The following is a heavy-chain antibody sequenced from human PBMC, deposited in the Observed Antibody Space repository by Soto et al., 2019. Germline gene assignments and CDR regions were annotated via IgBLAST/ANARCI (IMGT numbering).Heavy chain of an antibody. CDR1: ALTLSSYA. J-gene: IGHJ4*02. V-gene: IGHV3-23*01. D-gene: IGHD6-13*01. CDR3: AKEKYSSTWDPFAY. CDR2: ISGSGGSA. Sequence: RGSLRLPYAASALTLSSYAMSWVRQAPGKGLEWVSVISGSGGSAYYADSVKGRFTISRENSRNTLFLQMNSLRAEDTALYYCAKEKYSSTWDPFAYSGQGTLVTVSS.